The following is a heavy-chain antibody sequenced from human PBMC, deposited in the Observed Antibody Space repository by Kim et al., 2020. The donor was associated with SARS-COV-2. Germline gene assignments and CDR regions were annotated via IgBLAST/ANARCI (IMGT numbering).Heavy chain of an antibody. CDR2: INTGTGDT. V-gene: IGHV1-3*04. J-gene: IGHJ4*02. D-gene: IGHD3-10*01. CDR3: AGGDNTRTQNTMLRGAPLDC. CDR1: GYTLTNYV. Sequence: ASVKVSCKISGYTLTNYVVHWVRQAPGQSLEWLGWINTGTGDTRYSQRFQGRVTITRGTSANTAYMDLRGLGSEDTAVYYCAGGDNTRTQNTMLRGAPLDCWGQRTLVTVSS.